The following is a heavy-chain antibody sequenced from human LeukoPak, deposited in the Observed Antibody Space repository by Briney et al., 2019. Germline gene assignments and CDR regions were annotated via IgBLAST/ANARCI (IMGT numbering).Heavy chain of an antibody. V-gene: IGHV3-74*01. CDR1: GFTLSSIW. CDR2: INSDGSST. Sequence: PGGSLRLSCAASGFTLSSIWMHWVRQAPGKGLVWVSRINSDGSSTTYADSVKGRFTISRDNAKNTLYLQMNSLRAEDTGVYYCARIASHSSSWYDGGYWGQGTLVTVSS. CDR3: ARIASHSSSWYDGGY. D-gene: IGHD6-13*01. J-gene: IGHJ4*02.